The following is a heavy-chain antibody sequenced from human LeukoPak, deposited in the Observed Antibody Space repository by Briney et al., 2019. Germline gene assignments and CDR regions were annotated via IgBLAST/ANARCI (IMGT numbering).Heavy chain of an antibody. CDR1: GFTFSSYA. CDR2: ISYDGSNK. CDR3: ARGGFWSGYLAFDI. Sequence: GGSLRLSCAASGFTFSSYAMHWVRQAPGKGLEWVAVISYDGSNKYYADSVKGRFTISRDNSKNTLYLQMNSLRAEDTAVYYCARGGFWSGYLAFDIWGQRTMVTVSS. V-gene: IGHV3-30-3*01. J-gene: IGHJ3*02. D-gene: IGHD3-3*01.